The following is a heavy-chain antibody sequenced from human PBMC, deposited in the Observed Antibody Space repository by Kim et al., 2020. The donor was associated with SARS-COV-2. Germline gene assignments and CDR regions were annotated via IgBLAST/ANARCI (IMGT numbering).Heavy chain of an antibody. CDR2: ISYSGTK. J-gene: IGHJ4*02. CDR3: ARGLRYTSGWAHCFDY. D-gene: IGHD6-19*01. V-gene: IGHV4-39*07. CDR1: GGSISSSSYY. Sequence: SETLSLTCTVSGGSISSSSYYWVWIRQSPGKGLEWIGSISYSGTKYYNASLKSRASTSLDTSKNQFSLRLSSITAADTAVYYCARGLRYTSGWAHCFDYWGQGTLVTVSS.